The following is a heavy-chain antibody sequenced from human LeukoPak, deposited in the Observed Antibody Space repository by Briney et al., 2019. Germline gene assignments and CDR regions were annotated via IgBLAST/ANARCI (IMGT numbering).Heavy chain of an antibody. J-gene: IGHJ3*02. Sequence: SETLSLTCTDSGGSISSGGYYWSWIRQHPGKGLEWIGYIFYSGSTYYNPSLKSRVTISVDTSKNQFSLKLSSVTAADTAVYYCARVITSGYDLNDAFDIWGQGTMVTVSS. V-gene: IGHV4-31*03. CDR1: GGSISSGGYY. CDR2: IFYSGST. D-gene: IGHD5-12*01. CDR3: ARVITSGYDLNDAFDI.